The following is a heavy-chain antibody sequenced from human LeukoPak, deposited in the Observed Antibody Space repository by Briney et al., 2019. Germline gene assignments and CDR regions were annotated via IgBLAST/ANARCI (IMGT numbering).Heavy chain of an antibody. CDR3: ASSKGTTGTTMALQVFDY. CDR1: GYTFTGYY. V-gene: IGHV1-2*02. Sequence: ASVKVSCKASGYTFTGYYMHWVRQAPGQGLEWMGWINPNSGGTNYAQKFQGRVTMTRDTSISTAYMELSRLRSDDTAVYYCASSKGTTGTTMALQVFDYWGQGTLVTVSS. J-gene: IGHJ4*02. D-gene: IGHD1-1*01. CDR2: INPNSGGT.